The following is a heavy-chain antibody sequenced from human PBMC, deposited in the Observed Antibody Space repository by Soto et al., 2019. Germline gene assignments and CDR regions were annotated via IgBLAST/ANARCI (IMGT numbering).Heavy chain of an antibody. D-gene: IGHD2-2*01. CDR3: ARHGPRVVDYHYYYGMDV. V-gene: IGHV5-10-1*01. CDR1: GHSFTSYW. J-gene: IGHJ6*02. CDR2: IDPSDSYT. Sequence: PGESLKISCKGSGHSFTSYWISWVRQMPGKGLEWMGRIDPSDSYTNYSPSFQGHVTISADKSISTAYLQWSSLKASDTAMYYCARHGPRVVDYHYYYGMDVWSQGTTVTVSS.